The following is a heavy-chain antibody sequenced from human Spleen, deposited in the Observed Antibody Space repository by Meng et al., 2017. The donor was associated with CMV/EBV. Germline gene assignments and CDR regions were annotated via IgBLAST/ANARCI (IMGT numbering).Heavy chain of an antibody. CDR3: AKTLAAYGDYYVMDV. J-gene: IGHJ6*02. CDR2: VSGSGGTT. CDR1: GFTFSSYA. Sequence: GGSLRLSCAASGFTFSSYAMNWVRQAPGKGLQWVSSVSGSGGTTYYADSVKGRFTISRTKSKNTLYMQMNSLRAEDTAVYFCAKTLAAYGDYYVMDVWGQGTTVTVSS. V-gene: IGHV3-23*01. D-gene: IGHD4-17*01.